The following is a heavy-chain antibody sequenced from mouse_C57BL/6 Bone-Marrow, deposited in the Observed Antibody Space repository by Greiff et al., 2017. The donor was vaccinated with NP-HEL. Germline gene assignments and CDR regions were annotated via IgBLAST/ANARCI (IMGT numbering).Heavy chain of an antibody. D-gene: IGHD3-3*01. V-gene: IGHV1-81*01. J-gene: IGHJ3*01. CDR1: GYTFTSYG. CDR3: AREGRLAWFAY. CDR2: IYPRRGNT. Sequence: VQLQQSGAELARPGASVKLSCKASGYTFTSYGISWVKQRTGQGLEWIGEIYPRRGNTYYNEKFKGKATLTADKSSSTAYMELRSLTSEDSAVYFCAREGRLAWFAYWGQGTLVTVSA.